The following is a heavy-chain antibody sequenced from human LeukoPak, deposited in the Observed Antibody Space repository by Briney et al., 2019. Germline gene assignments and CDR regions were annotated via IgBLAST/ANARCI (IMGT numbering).Heavy chain of an antibody. J-gene: IGHJ6*02. CDR3: ARWGAGGSSWYRFRPGFSGMDV. CDR2: MNPNSGNT. V-gene: IGHV1-8*01. D-gene: IGHD6-13*01. CDR1: GYTFTSYD. Sequence: GASVKVSCKASGYTFTSYDINWVRQATGQGLEWMGWMNPNSGNTGYAQKFQGRVTMTRNTSISTAYMELSSLRSEDTAVYYCARWGAGGSSWYRFRPGFSGMDVWGQGTTVTVSS.